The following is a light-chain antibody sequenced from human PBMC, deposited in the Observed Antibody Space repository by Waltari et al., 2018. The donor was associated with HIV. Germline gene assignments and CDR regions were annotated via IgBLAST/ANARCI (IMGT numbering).Light chain of an antibody. CDR3: ASYTSSSTVV. Sequence: VSGSPGQSITISCTGTSSDVGGYDYVSWYQHYPGRAPKLMIYDVSHRPSGVANRFSASKSGNTASLTISGLQAEDEADYYCASYTSSSTVVFGGGTKLTVL. CDR1: SSDVGGYDY. V-gene: IGLV2-14*03. J-gene: IGLJ2*01. CDR2: DVS.